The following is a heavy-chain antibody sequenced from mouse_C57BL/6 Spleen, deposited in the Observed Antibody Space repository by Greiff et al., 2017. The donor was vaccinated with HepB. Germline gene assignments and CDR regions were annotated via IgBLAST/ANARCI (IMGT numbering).Heavy chain of an antibody. CDR3: ARDRENVGGYFDG. V-gene: IGHV3-6*01. J-gene: IGHJ1*03. CDR1: GYSITSGYY. D-gene: IGHD3-1*01. Sequence: DVQLQESGPGLVKPSQSLSLTCSVTGYSITSGYYWNWIRQFPGNKLEWMGYISYDGSNNYNPSLKNRISITRDTSKNQFFLKLNSVTTEDTATYYCARDRENVGGYFDGWGTGTTVTVSS. CDR2: ISYDGSN.